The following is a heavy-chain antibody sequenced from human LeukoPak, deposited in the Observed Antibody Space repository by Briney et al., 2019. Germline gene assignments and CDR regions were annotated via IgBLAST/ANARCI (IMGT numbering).Heavy chain of an antibody. D-gene: IGHD3-3*01. CDR3: ARTYYDFWSGQGYYFDY. V-gene: IGHV3-53*01. CDR1: GFTVSSNY. J-gene: IGHJ4*02. CDR2: IYSGGST. Sequence: GGSLRLSCAVSGFTVSSNYMSWVRQAPGKGLEWVSVIYSGGSTYYADSVKGRFTISRDNSKNTLYLQMNSLRAEDTAVYYCARTYYDFWSGQGYYFDYWGQGTLVTVSS.